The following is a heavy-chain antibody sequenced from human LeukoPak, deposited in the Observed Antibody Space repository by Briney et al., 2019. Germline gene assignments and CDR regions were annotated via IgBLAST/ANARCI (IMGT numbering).Heavy chain of an antibody. D-gene: IGHD4-11*01. CDR1: GYTFTSHY. CDR2: INPSGGST. Sequence: GASVKVSCKXSGYTFTSHYIYWVRQAPGQGLEGMGVINPSGGSTNYSQKFQGRVSTTRDTSTSTVYMELSSLRSEDTAVYYCARAGLSNFRYYYHMDVWGKGTTVTVSS. V-gene: IGHV1-46*01. CDR3: ARAGLSNFRYYYHMDV. J-gene: IGHJ6*03.